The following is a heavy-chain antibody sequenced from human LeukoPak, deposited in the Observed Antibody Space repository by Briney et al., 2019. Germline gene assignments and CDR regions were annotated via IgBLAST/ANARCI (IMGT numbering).Heavy chain of an antibody. V-gene: IGHV4-4*07. CDR1: GGSISNYH. CDR2: IHTSGST. CDR3: ARRDISSGWSFDY. D-gene: IGHD6-19*01. J-gene: IGHJ4*02. Sequence: KTSETLSLTCTVSGGSISNYHWSWLRQPAGKGLEWLGQIHTSGSTNYNPPLKSRVTMSIDTTEDQVSLTIRSVTAADTAFYYCARRDISSGWSFDYWGQGTLVTVSS.